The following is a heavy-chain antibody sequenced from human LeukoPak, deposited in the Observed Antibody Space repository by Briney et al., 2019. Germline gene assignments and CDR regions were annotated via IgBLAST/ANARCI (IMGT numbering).Heavy chain of an antibody. CDR2: VSGRGSST. J-gene: IGHJ4*02. CDR1: GFTFSIYA. Sequence: PGGSLRLSCAASGFTFSIYAMSWVRQAPRKGLEWVSVVSGRGSSTDYADSVKGRFTISRDNSKTTLYLQMSSLSAEDTAVYYCAKMNVLTGYYTPNFDFWGQGTLVTVYS. D-gene: IGHD3-9*01. V-gene: IGHV3-23*01. CDR3: AKMNVLTGYYTPNFDF.